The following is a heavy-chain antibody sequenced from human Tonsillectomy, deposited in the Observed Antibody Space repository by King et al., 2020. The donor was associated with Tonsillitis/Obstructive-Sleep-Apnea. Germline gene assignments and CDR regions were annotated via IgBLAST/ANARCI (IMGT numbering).Heavy chain of an antibody. J-gene: IGHJ5*02. Sequence: VQLVESGGGLVQPGRSLRLSCTASGFTFGDYAMSWVRQAPGKGLEWVGFIRSKAYGGTTEYAASVKGRFTISRDDSKSIAYLQMNSLKTEDTAVYYCTRVAYDYDSSGYEGWFDPWGQGTLVTVSS. V-gene: IGHV3-49*04. CDR1: GFTFGDYA. CDR2: IRSKAYGGTT. CDR3: TRVAYDYDSSGYEGWFDP. D-gene: IGHD3-22*01.